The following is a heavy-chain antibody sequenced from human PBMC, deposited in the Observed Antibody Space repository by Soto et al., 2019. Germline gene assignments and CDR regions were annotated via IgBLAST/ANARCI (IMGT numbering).Heavy chain of an antibody. D-gene: IGHD5-12*01. CDR1: GFTVSSNY. Sequence: GGSLRLSCAASGFTVSSNYMSWVRQAPGKGLEWVSVIYSGGSTYYADSVKGRFTISRHNSKNTLYLQMNSLRAEDTAVYYCARDHAPEYSGYDWATPKDYYYYMDVWGKGTTVTVSS. J-gene: IGHJ6*03. V-gene: IGHV3-53*04. CDR2: IYSGGST. CDR3: ARDHAPEYSGYDWATPKDYYYYMDV.